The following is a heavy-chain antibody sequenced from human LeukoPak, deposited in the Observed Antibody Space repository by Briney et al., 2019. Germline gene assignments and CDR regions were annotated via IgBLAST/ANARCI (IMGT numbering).Heavy chain of an antibody. J-gene: IGHJ4*02. D-gene: IGHD3-10*01. CDR2: IYYSGRT. CDR1: GGSISSGGYY. Sequence: SETLSLTCTVSGGSISSGGYYWSWIRQHPGKGLEWIGYIYYSGRTYYNPSLKSRLNISLDASKNQVSLKLSSVTAADTAVYFCARDGSLYYGSGSYRAYFLDYWGQGTLVTVSS. V-gene: IGHV4-30-4*08. CDR3: ARDGSLYYGSGSYRAYFLDY.